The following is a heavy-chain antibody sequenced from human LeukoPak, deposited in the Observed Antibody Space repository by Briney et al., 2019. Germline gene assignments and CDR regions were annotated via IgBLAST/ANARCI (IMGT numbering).Heavy chain of an antibody. J-gene: IGHJ4*02. D-gene: IGHD4-23*01. Sequence: SETLSLTCTVSGGSISSSSYYWGWLRQPPGKGLEWIVSIYYSGSTYYNPSLKSRVTISIDTSKNLFSLKLSSVTAADTAVYYCASSSDDYGGNTFFDDWGQGTLVTVSS. V-gene: IGHV4-39*01. CDR3: ASSSDDYGGNTFFDD. CDR1: GGSISSSSYY. CDR2: IYYSGST.